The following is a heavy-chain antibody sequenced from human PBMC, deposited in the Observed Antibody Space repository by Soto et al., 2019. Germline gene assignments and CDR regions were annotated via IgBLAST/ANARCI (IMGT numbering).Heavy chain of an antibody. Sequence: QVQLVESGGGVVQPGNSLRLSCAGSGFPFSAEAMHWVRQAPGKGLEWVAAISYDGNNKNHADSVKGRFTVSRDNSKNTLYLQIYSLRPEDTAVYYRARDYSSGWCLDYWGQGSLVTVSS. CDR2: ISYDGNNK. CDR3: ARDYSSGWCLDY. J-gene: IGHJ4*02. D-gene: IGHD6-13*01. CDR1: GFPFSAEA. V-gene: IGHV3-30-3*01.